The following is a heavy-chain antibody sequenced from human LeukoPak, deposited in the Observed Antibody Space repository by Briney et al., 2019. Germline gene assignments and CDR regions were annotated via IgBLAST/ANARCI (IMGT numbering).Heavy chain of an antibody. V-gene: IGHV4-59*08. Sequence: SETLSLTCTVSGVSISSYYWSWIRQPPGKGLEWIGYIYYSGSTNYNPSLKSRVTISVDTSKNQFSLKLSSVTAADTAVYYCARHFGRARSAFDIWGQGTMVTVSS. D-gene: IGHD2-15*01. J-gene: IGHJ3*02. CDR3: ARHFGRARSAFDI. CDR2: IYYSGST. CDR1: GVSISSYY.